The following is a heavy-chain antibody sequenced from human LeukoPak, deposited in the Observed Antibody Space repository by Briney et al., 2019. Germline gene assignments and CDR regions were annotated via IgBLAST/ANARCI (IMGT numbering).Heavy chain of an antibody. D-gene: IGHD6-19*01. CDR1: GFTFGDYL. J-gene: IGHJ4*02. CDR2: ISGGTT. CDR3: SRGSGWLSVY. Sequence: GGSLRLSCTASGFTFGDYLMSWFRQAPGKGLEWIGFISGGTTEYAASVKGRFTISRDDSTRIAYLQMNSLTTEDTAVYYCSRGSGWLSVYWGQGTLVTVSS. V-gene: IGHV3-49*03.